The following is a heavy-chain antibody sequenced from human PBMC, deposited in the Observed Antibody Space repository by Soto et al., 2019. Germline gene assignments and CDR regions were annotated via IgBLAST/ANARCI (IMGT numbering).Heavy chain of an antibody. CDR1: EFPVSTTY. D-gene: IGHD5-18*01. J-gene: IGHJ4*02. Sequence: EVQLVESGGGLVQPGGSLRLSCSAPEFPVSTTYMSWVRQAPGKGLECVAIIFANDNAYYGDSVKGRFTISRRNSRSTLYLQMNNLGPEDTAVYYCVRDLGDGYKSAWGQGTLVTVSS. CDR2: IFANDNA. CDR3: VRDLGDGYKSA. V-gene: IGHV3-53*04.